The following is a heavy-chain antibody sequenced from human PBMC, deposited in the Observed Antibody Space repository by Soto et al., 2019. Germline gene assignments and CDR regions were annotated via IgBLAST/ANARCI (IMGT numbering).Heavy chain of an antibody. V-gene: IGHV4-59*01. CDR1: GGSISSYY. J-gene: IGHJ4*02. D-gene: IGHD6-19*01. CDR2: IYYSGST. CDR3: TRGAGAGNFDY. Sequence: QVQLQESGPGLVKPSETLSLTCTVSGGSISSYYWSWIRQPPGKGLEWIGYIYYSGSTNYNPSLKSRVTISVDTSKEPFSLKLGSVTAADTAVYYCTRGAGAGNFDYWGQGTLVTVSS.